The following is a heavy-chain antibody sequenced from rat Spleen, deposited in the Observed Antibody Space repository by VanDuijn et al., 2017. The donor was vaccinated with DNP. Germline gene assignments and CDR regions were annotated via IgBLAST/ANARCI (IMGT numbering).Heavy chain of an antibody. Sequence: EVQLVESGGGLVQSGRSLKVSCAASGFTFSDYNMAWVRQAPKKGLEWVATITYDGSRTYFRDSVTGRFTISRDNAKRTLYLQMDSLKSDDTATYYCVTHGSMSTISTGAMDVWGQGTSVTVSS. V-gene: IGHV5S10*01. D-gene: IGHD1-2*01. CDR2: ITYDGSRT. CDR1: GFTFSDYN. CDR3: VTHGSMSTISTGAMDV. J-gene: IGHJ4*01.